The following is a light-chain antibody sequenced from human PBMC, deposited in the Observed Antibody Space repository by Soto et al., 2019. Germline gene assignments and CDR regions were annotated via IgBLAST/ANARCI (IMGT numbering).Light chain of an antibody. CDR2: ANS. CDR3: QSYDSSLSGYV. V-gene: IGLV1-40*01. J-gene: IGLJ1*01. Sequence: QPVLTQPPSVSGAPGQRVSISCTGSSSNIGTGYDVHWYRQFPGTAPKLLIYANSNRPSGVPDRFSGSKSGTSASLAITGLQAEDEADYYCQSYDSSLSGYVFGTGTKLTVL. CDR1: SSNIGTGYD.